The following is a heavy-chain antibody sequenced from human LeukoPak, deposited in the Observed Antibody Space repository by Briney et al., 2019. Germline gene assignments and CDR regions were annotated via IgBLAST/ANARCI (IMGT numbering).Heavy chain of an antibody. J-gene: IGHJ4*02. Sequence: GGSLRLSCAASGFTFSNYAMNWVRQAPGEGLEWVSTISGSGGSTYYADSMKGRLTISRDNSKNTFYLQMNSLRAEDTAVYYCAKSPIMITFGGSYFDYWGQGTLVTVSS. CDR2: ISGSGGST. D-gene: IGHD3-16*01. V-gene: IGHV3-23*01. CDR1: GFTFSNYA. CDR3: AKSPIMITFGGSYFDY.